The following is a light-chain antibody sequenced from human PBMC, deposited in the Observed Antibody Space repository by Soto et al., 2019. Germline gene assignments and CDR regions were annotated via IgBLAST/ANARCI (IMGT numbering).Light chain of an antibody. CDR3: SSYTSSYTWV. V-gene: IGLV2-8*01. Sequence: QSVLTQPPSASGSLGQSVTISCTGTSNDVGRYDFVSWYQKHPGKAPKLLISEVSKRPSGVPDRFSGSKSGNTASLTVSGLQAEDEADYYCSSYTSSYTWVFGGGTKLTVL. CDR1: SNDVGRYDF. CDR2: EVS. J-gene: IGLJ3*02.